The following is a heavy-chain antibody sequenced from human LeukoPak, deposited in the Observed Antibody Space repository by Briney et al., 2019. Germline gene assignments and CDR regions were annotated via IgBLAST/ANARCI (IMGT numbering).Heavy chain of an antibody. CDR2: ISHNGST. CDR1: GGSISMGDYY. CDR3: ARAGNRYYYDFSSFYPFDY. D-gene: IGHD3-22*01. Sequence: PSETLSLTCTVSGGSISMGDYYWSWMRQHPGKGLEWIGFISHNGSTYYSPSLKSRLIISRDTSSNQFSLKLNSVTAADTAVYYCARAGNRYYYDFSSFYPFDYWGQGTLVAVSS. J-gene: IGHJ4*02. V-gene: IGHV4-31*02.